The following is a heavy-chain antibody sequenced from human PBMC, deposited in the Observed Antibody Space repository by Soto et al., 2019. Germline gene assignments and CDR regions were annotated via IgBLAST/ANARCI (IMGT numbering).Heavy chain of an antibody. D-gene: IGHD2-15*01. CDR1: GGSITTYY. J-gene: IGHJ4*02. Sequence: SETLSLTCTVSGGSITTYYWSWIRQSPGRGLEWIGYIHHSGATNYNPSLKSRVTMSVATSKNQFSLTLSSVTAADTAVYFCAREKVTDGYDNPHGGMEFRGPGTLVT. CDR3: AREKVTDGYDNPHGGMEF. V-gene: IGHV4-59*01. CDR2: IHHSGAT.